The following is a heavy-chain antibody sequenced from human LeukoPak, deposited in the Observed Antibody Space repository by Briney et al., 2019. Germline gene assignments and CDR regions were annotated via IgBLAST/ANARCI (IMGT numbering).Heavy chain of an antibody. CDR1: GFTFSSYA. Sequence: GGSLRLSCAASGFTFSSYAMSWVRQAPGKGLEWVSAIHTSGDTCYTDSVKGRFTISRDTSKNTLYLQINSLRVEDTAVYYCIVFGDSNHWGQGTLVTVSS. D-gene: IGHD4-17*01. CDR2: IHTSGDT. CDR3: IVFGDSNH. V-gene: IGHV3-23*01. J-gene: IGHJ5*02.